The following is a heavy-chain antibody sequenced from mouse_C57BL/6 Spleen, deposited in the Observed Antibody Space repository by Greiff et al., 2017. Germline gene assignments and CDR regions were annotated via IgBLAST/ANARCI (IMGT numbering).Heavy chain of an antibody. Sequence: DVKLVESGGGLVKPGGSLKLSCAASGFTFSSYAMSWVRQTPEKRLEWVATISDGGSYTYYPDNVKGRFTISRDNAKNNLYLQMSHLKSEDTAMYYCARGTIYYDYGGFAYWGQGTLVTVSA. J-gene: IGHJ3*01. CDR2: ISDGGSYT. CDR3: ARGTIYYDYGGFAY. D-gene: IGHD2-4*01. V-gene: IGHV5-4*03. CDR1: GFTFSSYA.